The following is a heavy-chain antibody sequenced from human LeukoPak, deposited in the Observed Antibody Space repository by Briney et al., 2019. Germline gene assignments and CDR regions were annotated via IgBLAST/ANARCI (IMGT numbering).Heavy chain of an antibody. V-gene: IGHV4-39*07. CDR3: ARGWYGSGPLLEDY. Sequence: SETLSLTCSVSGGSISSSSYYWGWIRQPPGKGLEWIGSIYYSGSTYYNPSLKSRVTISVDTSKNQFSLKLSSVTAADTAVYYCARGWYGSGPLLEDYWGQGTLVTVSS. J-gene: IGHJ4*02. D-gene: IGHD6-13*01. CDR2: IYYSGST. CDR1: GGSISSSSYY.